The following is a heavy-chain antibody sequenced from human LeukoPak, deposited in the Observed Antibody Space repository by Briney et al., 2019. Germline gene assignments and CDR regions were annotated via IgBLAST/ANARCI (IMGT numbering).Heavy chain of an antibody. D-gene: IGHD6-13*01. CDR1: GYSFTNYW. V-gene: IGHV5-51*01. Sequence: GESLKISCKGSGYSFTNYWIGWVRQMPGKGLEWMGIICPGDSDTRYSPSFQGQVTISADKSISTAYLQWSSLKASDTAIYFCARHLPGIAAGAFDYWGQGTLVTVSS. CDR2: ICPGDSDT. J-gene: IGHJ4*02. CDR3: ARHLPGIAAGAFDY.